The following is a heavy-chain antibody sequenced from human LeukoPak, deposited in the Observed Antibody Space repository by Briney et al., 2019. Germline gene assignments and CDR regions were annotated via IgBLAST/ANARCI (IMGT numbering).Heavy chain of an antibody. J-gene: IGHJ4*02. V-gene: IGHV3-30*02. CDR1: GFTFSSYG. CDR2: IRYDGSNK. D-gene: IGHD5-24*01. Sequence: GGSLRLSCAASGFTFSSYGMHWVRQAPGKGLEWVAFIRYDGSNKYYADSVKGRFTISRDNSKNTLYLQMNSLRAEDTAVYYCAKEGRGSRDGYIRKSPFDYWGQGTLVTVSS. CDR3: AKEGRGSRDGYIRKSPFDY.